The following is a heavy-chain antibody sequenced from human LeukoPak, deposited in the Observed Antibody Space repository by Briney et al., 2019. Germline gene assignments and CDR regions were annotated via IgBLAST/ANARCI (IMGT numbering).Heavy chain of an antibody. V-gene: IGHV3-30*02. CDR1: GFRFSNYV. CDR2: IRYDGSNQ. J-gene: IGHJ4*02. Sequence: GGSLRLSCAASGFRFSNYVMHWVRQAPGKGLEWVASIRYDGSNQNYGDSVKGRFSISRDNSRNTLYLQMNSLTAADTAVYYCACITIFGVVDPFDYWGRGTLVTVSS. D-gene: IGHD3-3*01. CDR3: ACITIFGVVDPFDY.